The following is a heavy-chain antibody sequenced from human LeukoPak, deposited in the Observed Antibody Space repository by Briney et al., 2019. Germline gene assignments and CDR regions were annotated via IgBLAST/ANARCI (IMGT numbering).Heavy chain of an antibody. CDR2: MNPNSGDT. Sequence: ASVKVSCKASGYTFPSYDINWVRQATGQGLEWMGWMNPNSGDTGYAQKFQGRVTMTRNTSTSTAYMELSSLRSEDTAVYYCARGVFRGGYNYGNDAFDIWGQGTMVTVSS. CDR3: ARGVFRGGYNYGNDAFDI. V-gene: IGHV1-8*01. D-gene: IGHD5-18*01. J-gene: IGHJ3*02. CDR1: GYTFPSYD.